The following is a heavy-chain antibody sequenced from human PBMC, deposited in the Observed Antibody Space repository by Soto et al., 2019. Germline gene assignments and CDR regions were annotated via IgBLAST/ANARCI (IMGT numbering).Heavy chain of an antibody. CDR1: GYTFSNYW. CDR2: IYPGDLNT. D-gene: IGHD6-19*01. V-gene: IGHV5-51*01. Sequence: GESLKISCKGSGYTFSNYWIVWVRQMPGKGLEWMGIIYPGDLNTKYSPSLQGQVTISADTSISTAYLQWTSLKASDTAMYYCARSRRGAYSSGWYSLSGYYNYGIDVWGQGTTVTVSS. CDR3: ARSRRGAYSSGWYSLSGYYNYGIDV. J-gene: IGHJ6*02.